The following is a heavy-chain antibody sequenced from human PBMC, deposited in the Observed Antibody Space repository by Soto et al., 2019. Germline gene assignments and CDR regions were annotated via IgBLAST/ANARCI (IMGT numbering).Heavy chain of an antibody. J-gene: IGHJ4*02. V-gene: IGHV4-59*01. CDR2: LYYSGNT. D-gene: IGHD2-15*01. CDR3: ARVGGVAARTFDY. CDR1: GGSISPFY. Sequence: SETLSLTCTVSGGSISPFYWSWVRQPPGKGLEWIGYLYYSGNTNYNPSLKSRVTISVDASKNQVSLRLTSVTAADTALYYCARVGGVAARTFDYWGQGTVVTVSS.